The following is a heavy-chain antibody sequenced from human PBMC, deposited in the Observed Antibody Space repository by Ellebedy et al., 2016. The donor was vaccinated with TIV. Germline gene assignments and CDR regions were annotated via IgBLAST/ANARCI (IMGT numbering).Heavy chain of an antibody. Sequence: GGSLRLSXTASGFTFSNYWMSWVRQAPGKGLEWVANIKQDGSEKHYVDSVEGRFTISRDNAKNSLFLQMNSLRAEDTAVYYCAGGGGNIFEFWGQGTLVTVSS. D-gene: IGHD4-23*01. J-gene: IGHJ4*02. CDR2: IKQDGSEK. CDR1: GFTFSNYW. V-gene: IGHV3-7*04. CDR3: AGGGGNIFEF.